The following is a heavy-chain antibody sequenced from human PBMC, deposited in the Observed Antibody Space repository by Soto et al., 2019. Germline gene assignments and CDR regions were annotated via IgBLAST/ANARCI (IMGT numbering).Heavy chain of an antibody. Sequence: RSLTCTVSGGSISSYYWSWIRQPPGKGLEWIGYIYYSGSTNYNPSLKSRVTISVDTSKNQFSLKLSSVTAADTAVYYCARDRGGTTDYYYGMDVWGQGTTVTVSS. D-gene: IGHD1-7*01. CDR3: ARDRGGTTDYYYGMDV. J-gene: IGHJ6*02. CDR1: GGSISSYY. V-gene: IGHV4-59*01. CDR2: IYYSGST.